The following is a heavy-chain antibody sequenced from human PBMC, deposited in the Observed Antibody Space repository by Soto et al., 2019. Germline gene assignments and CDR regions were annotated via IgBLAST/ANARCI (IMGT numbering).Heavy chain of an antibody. CDR1: GFTFSSYN. CDR3: ARYSLMVYAIPGSPFGWFDP. CDR2: ISSSSGYI. D-gene: IGHD2-8*01. J-gene: IGHJ5*02. Sequence: GGSLRLSCAASGFTFSSYNMNWVRQAPGKGLEWVSSISSSSGYIYYADSVKGRFTISRDNAKNSLYLQMNSLRAEDTAVYYCARYSLMVYAIPGSPFGWFDPWGHGTLVTVSS. V-gene: IGHV3-21*01.